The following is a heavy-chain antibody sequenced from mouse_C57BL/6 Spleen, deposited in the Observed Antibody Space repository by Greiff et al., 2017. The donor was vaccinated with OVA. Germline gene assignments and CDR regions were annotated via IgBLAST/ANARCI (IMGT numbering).Heavy chain of an antibody. J-gene: IGHJ2*01. CDR3: ARMGDDVGDY. D-gene: IGHD4-1*01. V-gene: IGHV1-19*01. CDR1: GYTFTDYY. Sequence: VQLQQSGPVLVKPGASVKMSCKASGYTFTDYYMNWVKQSHGKSLEWIGVINPYNGGTSYNQKFKGKATLTVDKSSSTAYMELNSLTSEDSAVYYCARMGDDVGDYWGQGTTLTVSS. CDR2: INPYNGGT.